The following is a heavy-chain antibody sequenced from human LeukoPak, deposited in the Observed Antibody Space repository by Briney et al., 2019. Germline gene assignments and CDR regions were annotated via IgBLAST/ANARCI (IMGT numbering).Heavy chain of an antibody. CDR2: INPNSGGT. D-gene: IGHD1-26*01. Sequence: EASVKVSCKASGYTFTGYYMHWVRQAPGQGLEWMGWINPNSGGTNYAQKFQGSVTMTRDTSISTAYMELSRLRSDDTAVYYCARVGPSGSYYEYWGQGTLVTVSS. CDR1: GYTFTGYY. V-gene: IGHV1-2*02. J-gene: IGHJ4*02. CDR3: ARVGPSGSYYEY.